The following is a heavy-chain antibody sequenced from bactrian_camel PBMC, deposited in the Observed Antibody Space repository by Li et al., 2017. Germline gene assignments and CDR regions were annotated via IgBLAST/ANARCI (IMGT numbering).Heavy chain of an antibody. V-gene: IGHV3S53*01. CDR2: IEGAGDA. CDR3: AADRGYGLDCDDASGY. Sequence: HVQLVESGGGSVQAGESLRLSCAASGRTRGVGCMAWLRRFPGGKDREGVAGIEGAGDATYADSVKGRFTISQDNAKNTLYLIMNSLKPEDTSVYYCAADRGYGLDCDDASGYWGQGTQVTVS. D-gene: IGHD3*01. CDR1: GRTRGVGC. J-gene: IGHJ6*01.